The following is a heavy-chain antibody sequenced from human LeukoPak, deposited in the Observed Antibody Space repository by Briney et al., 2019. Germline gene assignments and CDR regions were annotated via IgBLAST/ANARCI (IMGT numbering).Heavy chain of an antibody. Sequence: GGFLRLSCAASGFTFSNAWMSWVRQAPGKGLEWVGRIKSKTDGATTEYAAPVKGRFTISRDDSKNTLYLQMNSLRVEGTAVYYCAIVAGGCSITSCYIDSWGQGTLVTVSS. CDR2: IKSKTDGATT. J-gene: IGHJ4*02. D-gene: IGHD2-2*01. V-gene: IGHV3-15*01. CDR1: GFTFSNAW. CDR3: AIVAGGCSITSCYIDS.